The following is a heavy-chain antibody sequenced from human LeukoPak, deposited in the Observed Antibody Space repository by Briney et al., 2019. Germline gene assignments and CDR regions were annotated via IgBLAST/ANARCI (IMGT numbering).Heavy chain of an antibody. J-gene: IGHJ4*02. D-gene: IGHD1-26*01. CDR3: AREERSPYFDY. CDR2: INPNSGGT. V-gene: IGHV1-2*02. CDR1: GYTFTNSY. Sequence: ASVKVSCKASGYTFTNSYIHWVRQAPGQGLEWMGWINPNSGGTNYAQKLQGRVTMTRDTSISTAYMELSRLRSDDTAVYYCAREERSPYFDYWGQGTLVTVSS.